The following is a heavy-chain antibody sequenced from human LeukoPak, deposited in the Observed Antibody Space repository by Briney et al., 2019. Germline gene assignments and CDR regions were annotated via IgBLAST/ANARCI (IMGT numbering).Heavy chain of an antibody. D-gene: IGHD2-2*01. V-gene: IGHV3-7*03. J-gene: IGHJ3*02. CDR1: GFTFSTSW. CDR3: ARDIVVVPAGDAFDI. CDR2: INQDGSEK. Sequence: GGSLRLSCAASGFTFSTSWMSWVRQAPGKGLEWVADINQDGSEKYYVDSVKGRFTISRDNAKNSLFLQMSSLRAEDTALYYCARDIVVVPAGDAFDIWDQGTMVTVSS.